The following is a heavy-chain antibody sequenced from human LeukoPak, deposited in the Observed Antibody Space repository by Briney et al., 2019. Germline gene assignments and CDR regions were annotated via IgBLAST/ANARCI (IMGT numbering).Heavy chain of an antibody. CDR1: GYTFTSYG. CDR2: ISAYNGNT. CDR3: ARDEGIVATMADY. Sequence: ASVKVSCKTSGYTFTSYGITWVRQAPGQGLEWMGWISAYNGNTNYAQKLQGRVTMTIDTSTSTAYMEVRSLRSDDTAVYYCARDEGIVATMADYWGQGTLVTVSS. J-gene: IGHJ4*02. V-gene: IGHV1-18*01. D-gene: IGHD5-12*01.